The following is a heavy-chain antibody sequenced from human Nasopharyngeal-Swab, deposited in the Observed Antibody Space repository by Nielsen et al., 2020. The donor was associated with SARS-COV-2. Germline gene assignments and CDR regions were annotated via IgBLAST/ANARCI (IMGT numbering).Heavy chain of an antibody. CDR1: GFPFSSYA. D-gene: IGHD3-10*01. CDR2: ISYDGSNK. CDR3: AILEGNGSGSP. J-gene: IGHJ5*02. Sequence: LSLTCAASGFPFSSYAMHWVRQAPGKGLEWVAVISYDGSNKYYADSVKGRFTISRDNSKNTLYLQMNSLRAEDTAVYYCAILEGNGSGSPWGQGTLVTVSS. V-gene: IGHV3-30-3*02.